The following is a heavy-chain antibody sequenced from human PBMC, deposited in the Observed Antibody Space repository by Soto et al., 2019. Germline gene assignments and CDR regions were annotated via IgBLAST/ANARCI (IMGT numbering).Heavy chain of an antibody. J-gene: IGHJ5*02. CDR3: ARDVYCSSTSCYTGYWFDP. CDR2: IYTSGST. D-gene: IGHD2-2*02. Sequence: SETLSLTCTVSGGSISSYYWSWIRQPAGKGLEWIGRIYTSGSTNYNPSLKSRVTMSVDTSKNQFSLKLSSVTAADTAVYYCARDVYCSSTSCYTGYWFDPWGQGTLVTVSS. V-gene: IGHV4-4*07. CDR1: GGSISSYY.